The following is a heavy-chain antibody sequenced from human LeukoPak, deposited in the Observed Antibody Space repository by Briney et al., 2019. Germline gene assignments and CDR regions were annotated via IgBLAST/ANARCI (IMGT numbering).Heavy chain of an antibody. Sequence: ASVKVSCKASGYTFNSSYMHWVRQAPGQGLEWMGIINPSDDSTRYAQKFQGRVTMTKDTSTNTVYMHLSNLSSDDTAVYYCARAVYSSIIRQDYWGQGTLVTVSS. CDR2: INPSDDST. J-gene: IGHJ4*02. CDR1: GYTFNSSY. D-gene: IGHD6-13*01. CDR3: ARAVYSSIIRQDY. V-gene: IGHV1-46*02.